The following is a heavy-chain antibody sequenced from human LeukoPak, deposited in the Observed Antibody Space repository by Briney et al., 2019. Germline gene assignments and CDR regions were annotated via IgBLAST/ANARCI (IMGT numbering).Heavy chain of an antibody. CDR2: IYYSGST. J-gene: IGHJ4*02. CDR1: GGSISSYY. D-gene: IGHD6-13*01. Sequence: PSETLSLTCTVSGGSISSYYWSWIRQPPGKGLEWIGYIYYSGSTNYNPSLKSRVTISVDTSKNQFSLKLSSVTAADTAVYYCARDSSSWHNFDYWGQGTLVTVSS. CDR3: ARDSSSWHNFDY. V-gene: IGHV4-59*12.